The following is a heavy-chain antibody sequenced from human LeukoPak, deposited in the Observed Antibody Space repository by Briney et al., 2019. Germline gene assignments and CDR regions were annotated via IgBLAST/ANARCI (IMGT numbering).Heavy chain of an antibody. J-gene: IGHJ6*03. D-gene: IGHD3-22*01. CDR1: GFTFSSYG. CDR2: IRYDGSNK. Sequence: GGSLRLSCAASGFTFSSYGMHWVRQAPGKGLEWVAFIRYDGSNKYYADSVKGRFTISRDNSKNTLYLQMNSLRAEDTAVYYCAKAPMDSSGRVLRYYYYMDVWGKGTTVTVSS. V-gene: IGHV3-30*02. CDR3: AKAPMDSSGRVLRYYYYMDV.